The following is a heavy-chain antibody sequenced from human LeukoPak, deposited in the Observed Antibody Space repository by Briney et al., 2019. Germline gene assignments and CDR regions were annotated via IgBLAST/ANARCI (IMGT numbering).Heavy chain of an antibody. CDR3: ARAAERYPFDY. J-gene: IGHJ4*02. CDR2: IYSGGST. D-gene: IGHD1-1*01. V-gene: IGHV3-53*01. Sequence: GGSLRLSCAASGFTVSSNYMSWVRQAPGKGLEWVSVIYSGGSTYYADSVKGRFTISRDNSKNTLYLQMNSLRAEDTAVYYCARAAERYPFDYWGQGTLVTVSS. CDR1: GFTVSSNY.